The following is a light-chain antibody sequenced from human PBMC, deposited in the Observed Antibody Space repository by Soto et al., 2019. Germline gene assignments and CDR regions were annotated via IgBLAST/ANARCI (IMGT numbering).Light chain of an antibody. CDR2: DAS. Sequence: EIVLTQSPATLSLSPGERATLSCRTSQSVRNHLVWYQQKPGQAPRLLIYDASIRAAGIPASFRGSGSGTDFNLTSGSLEPEDFAVYYCQHRASWPITFGGGTKVEF. V-gene: IGKV3-11*01. J-gene: IGKJ4*01. CDR3: QHRASWPIT. CDR1: QSVRNH.